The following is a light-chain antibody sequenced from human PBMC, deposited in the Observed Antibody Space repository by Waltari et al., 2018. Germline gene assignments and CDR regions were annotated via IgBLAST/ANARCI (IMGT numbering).Light chain of an antibody. Sequence: DIQMTQSPSSLSASVGDSITITCRASQSISSYVNWYQQKPGKAPKLLIYAASSLQSGVPSRFSGSGSGTDFTLTISSLQPEDFATYYCQQSYSTQYTFGQGTKLEI. CDR3: QQSYSTQYT. J-gene: IGKJ2*01. CDR1: QSISSY. V-gene: IGKV1-39*01. CDR2: AAS.